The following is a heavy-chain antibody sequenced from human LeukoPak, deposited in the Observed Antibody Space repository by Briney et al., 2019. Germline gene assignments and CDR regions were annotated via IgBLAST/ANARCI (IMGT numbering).Heavy chain of an antibody. CDR3: ERVDSSDAGNFDY. V-gene: IGHV4-59*08. J-gene: IGHJ4*02. Sequence: PSETLPLTCTVSGGSINGYYWSWIRQPPGKGLEWIAWIYYSGSTNYNPSLKSRVTISVDTSKNQFSLKLTSVTAADTAVYYCERVDSSDAGNFDYWGQGTLVTVSS. CDR1: GGSINGYY. CDR2: IYYSGST. D-gene: IGHD2-15*01.